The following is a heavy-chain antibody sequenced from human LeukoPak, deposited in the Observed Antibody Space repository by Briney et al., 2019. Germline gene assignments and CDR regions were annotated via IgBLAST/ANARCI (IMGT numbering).Heavy chain of an antibody. CDR2: IYRGGST. V-gene: IGHV3-53*01. D-gene: IGHD1-14*01. J-gene: IGHJ4*02. CDR1: GFTVSNNY. CDR3: ATPLTGLHY. Sequence: GGSLRLSCAASGFTVSNNYMMWVRQAPGKGLEWVSDIYRGGSTNYADSVKGRFTISRDNSKNTLYLQMNSLRAEDTAVYYCATPLTGLHYWGQGTLVTVSS.